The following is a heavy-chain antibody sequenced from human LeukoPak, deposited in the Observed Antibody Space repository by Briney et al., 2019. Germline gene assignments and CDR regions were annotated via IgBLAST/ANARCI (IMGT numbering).Heavy chain of an antibody. J-gene: IGHJ6*02. CDR3: AREVEYSSPTVYYGMDV. Sequence: PGGSLRLSCPASGFTFSSYSMNWVRQAPGKGLEWVSSISSSSSYIYYADSVKGRFAISRDNAKNSLYLQINSLRAEDTAVYYCAREVEYSSPTVYYGMDVWGQGTTVTVSS. D-gene: IGHD6-6*01. CDR2: ISSSSSYI. CDR1: GFTFSSYS. V-gene: IGHV3-21*01.